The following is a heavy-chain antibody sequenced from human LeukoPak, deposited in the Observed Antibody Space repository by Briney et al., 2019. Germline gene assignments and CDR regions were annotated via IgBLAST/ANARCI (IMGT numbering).Heavy chain of an antibody. CDR3: ARDRAYYYDSSGYSYAFDI. D-gene: IGHD3-22*01. CDR2: IYTSGST. V-gene: IGHV4-61*02. J-gene: IGHJ3*02. CDR1: GGSISSGSYY. Sequence: SETLSLTCTVSGGSISSGSYYWSWIRQPAGKGLEWIGRIYTSGSTNYNPSLKSRVTISVDTSKNQFSLKLSSVTAADTAVYYRARDRAYYYDSSGYSYAFDIWGQGTMVTVSS.